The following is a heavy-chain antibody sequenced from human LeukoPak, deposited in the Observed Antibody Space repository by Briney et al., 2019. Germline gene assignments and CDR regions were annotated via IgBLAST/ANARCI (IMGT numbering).Heavy chain of an antibody. CDR1: GGSISSGGYY. J-gene: IGHJ4*02. V-gene: IGHV4-31*03. Sequence: PSETLSLTCTVSGGSISSGGYYWSWIRQPPGKGLEWIGYIYYSGSTYYNPSLKSRVTISVDTSKNQFSLKLSSVTAADTAVYYCARTPRSRVYSLYSFDYWGQGTLVTVSS. D-gene: IGHD3-16*02. CDR3: ARTPRSRVYSLYSFDY. CDR2: IYYSGST.